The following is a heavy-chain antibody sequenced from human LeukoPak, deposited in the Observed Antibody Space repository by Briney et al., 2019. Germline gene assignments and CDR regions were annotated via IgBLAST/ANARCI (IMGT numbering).Heavy chain of an antibody. Sequence: SQTLSLTCTVSGDSINGGPYYWSWIRQPPGKGLEWIGYIYYSGSTYYNPSLRSRVTISVDTSKNQFSLKVSSVTAADTAVYYCARGGPGDYWGQGTLVTVSS. CDR1: GDSINGGPYY. J-gene: IGHJ4*02. CDR3: ARGGPGDY. V-gene: IGHV4-30-4*01. CDR2: IYYSGST.